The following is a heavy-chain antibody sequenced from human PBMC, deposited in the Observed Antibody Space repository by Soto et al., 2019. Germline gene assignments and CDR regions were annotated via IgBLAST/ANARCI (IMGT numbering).Heavy chain of an antibody. D-gene: IGHD5-18*01. CDR2: ISYDGNGNNK. V-gene: IGHV3-30*04. Sequence: PGGSLRLSCAASGFTFSDYAMHWVRQAPGKGLEWVAVISYDGNGNNKFYVDSVKGRFTISRDNSTNTAYMQMNSLRAEDTAVYYCARAPGGYNKIGLDWFDSWGQGTLVTVPS. CDR1: GFTFSDYA. CDR3: ARAPGGYNKIGLDWFDS. J-gene: IGHJ5*01.